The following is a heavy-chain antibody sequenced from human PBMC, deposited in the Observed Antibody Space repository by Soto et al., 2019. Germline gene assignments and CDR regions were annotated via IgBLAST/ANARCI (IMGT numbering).Heavy chain of an antibody. D-gene: IGHD3-16*01. CDR2: IIPIFGTA. CDR3: ARHLGGNHYYYGMDV. Sequence: QVQLVQSGAEVKKPGSSVKVSCKASGGTFSSYAISWVRQAPGQGLEWMGGIIPIFGTADYAQKFQGRVTITADDFASTAYMELSSLRSEDTAVYYCARHLGGNHYYYGMDVWGQGTTVTVSS. CDR1: GGTFSSYA. J-gene: IGHJ6*02. V-gene: IGHV1-69*12.